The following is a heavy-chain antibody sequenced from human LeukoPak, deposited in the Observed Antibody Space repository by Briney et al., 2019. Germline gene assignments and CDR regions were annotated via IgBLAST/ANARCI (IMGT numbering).Heavy chain of an antibody. D-gene: IGHD6-13*01. V-gene: IGHV4-59*08. CDR2: ISYSGNT. J-gene: IGHJ4*02. Sequence: SETLSLTCTVSDASITYNYWSWIRQPPGKGLEWLGYISYSGNTHYNPSLRSRVTISADTSTNQVSLSLSSVTAADTAVYYCARHGGGLLTQYSSSWYFLDYWGQGTLVTVSS. CDR1: DASITYNY. CDR3: ARHGGGLLTQYSSSWYFLDY.